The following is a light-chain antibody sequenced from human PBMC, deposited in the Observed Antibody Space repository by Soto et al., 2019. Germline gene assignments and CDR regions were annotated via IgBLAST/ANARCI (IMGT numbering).Light chain of an antibody. V-gene: IGKV3-20*01. J-gene: IGKJ1*01. CDR3: QQYGSSPT. CDR2: DVS. CDR1: QSVSSSY. Sequence: EIVLTQSPGTLSLSPGERATLSCRSSQSVSSSYLAWYQQKPGQAPRLLIYDVSSSATGIPDRFSGSGSGTDFTLTISRLEPEDFAVYYCQQYGSSPTFGQGPSVEIK.